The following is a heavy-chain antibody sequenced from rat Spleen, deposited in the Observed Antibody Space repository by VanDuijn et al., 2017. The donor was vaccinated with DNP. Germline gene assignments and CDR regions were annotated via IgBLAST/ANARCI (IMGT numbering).Heavy chain of an antibody. CDR3: TREDWVLDY. D-gene: IGHD5-1*01. V-gene: IGHV5-31*01. J-gene: IGHJ2*01. CDR2: ITHIGGRT. CDR1: GFNFNDYW. Sequence: EVQLVESGGGQVQPGGSLTLSCAASGFNFNDYWMGWVRQAPGKGLEWIASITHIGGRTYYPDSVKGRFTISRDDAESTLYLQMNSLRSEDTATYYCTREDWVLDYWGQGVMVTVSS.